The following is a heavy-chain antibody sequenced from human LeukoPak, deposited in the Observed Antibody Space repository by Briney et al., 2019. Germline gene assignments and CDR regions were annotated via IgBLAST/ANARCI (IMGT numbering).Heavy chain of an antibody. D-gene: IGHD3-3*01. CDR3: ARHSPRFLEYLDY. CDR2: CRYSGST. Sequence: SETLSLTCTVSGGSISSDYWSWIRQSPGKGLEWIGYCRYSGSTNSNPSLNGRVTFSVDRPRNQFSLKLTSVTAADTAVYYCARHSPRFLEYLDYWGQGTLVAVSS. V-gene: IGHV4-59*08. CDR1: GGSISSDY. J-gene: IGHJ4*02.